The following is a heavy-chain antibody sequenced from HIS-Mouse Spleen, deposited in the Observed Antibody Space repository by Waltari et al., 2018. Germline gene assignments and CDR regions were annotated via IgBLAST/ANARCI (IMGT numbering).Heavy chain of an antibody. CDR2: ISYDGSNK. V-gene: IGHV3-30*18. J-gene: IGHJ4*02. CDR3: AKDKHHAFDY. Sequence: QVQLVESGGGVVHPGRSLRLSCAASGFTFSSYGMHWVRQAPGKGLEWVAVISYDGSNKYYADSVKGRFTISRDNSKNTLYLQMNSLRAEDTAVYYCAKDKHHAFDYWGQGTLVTVSS. CDR1: GFTFSSYG.